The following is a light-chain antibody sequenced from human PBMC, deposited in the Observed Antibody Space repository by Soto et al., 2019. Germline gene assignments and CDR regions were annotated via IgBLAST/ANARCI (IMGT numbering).Light chain of an antibody. V-gene: IGLV2-14*03. J-gene: IGLJ1*01. Sequence: QSALTQPASVSGSPGQSITISCTGTSSDVGGYDFVSWYHHHPGKAPRLMIYDVSHRPSGVSDRFSASKSGNTASLTISGLLAEDEADYYCSSYTSISTYVFGTGTKLTVL. CDR2: DVS. CDR1: SSDVGGYDF. CDR3: SSYTSISTYV.